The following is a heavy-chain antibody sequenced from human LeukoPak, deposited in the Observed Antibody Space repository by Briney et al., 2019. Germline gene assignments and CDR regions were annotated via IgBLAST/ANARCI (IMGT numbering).Heavy chain of an antibody. V-gene: IGHV1-69*01. CDR1: GGTFSSYA. CDR2: IIPIFGTA. D-gene: IGHD3-10*01. CDR3: ARDRGVRTPFDP. J-gene: IGHJ5*02. Sequence: SVKVSCKASGGTFSSYAISWVRQAPGQGLEWMGGIIPIFGTANYAQKFQGRVTITADESTSTAYMELSSLRSEDTAMYYCARDRGVRTPFDPWGQGTLVTVSS.